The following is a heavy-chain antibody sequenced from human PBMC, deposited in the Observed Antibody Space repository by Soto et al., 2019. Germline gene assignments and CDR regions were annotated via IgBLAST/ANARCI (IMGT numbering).Heavy chain of an antibody. Sequence: QVQLVESGGGVVQPGRSLRLSCAASGFTFSTYGMHWVRQAPGKGLEWVAVIWYDGSNKYYADSVKGRFTISRDNSKNTLYLRMNSLRAEATAVYYCARDERDSGSLDYWGQGTLVTVSS. J-gene: IGHJ4*02. V-gene: IGHV3-33*01. D-gene: IGHD3-10*01. CDR1: GFTFSTYG. CDR3: ARDERDSGSLDY. CDR2: IWYDGSNK.